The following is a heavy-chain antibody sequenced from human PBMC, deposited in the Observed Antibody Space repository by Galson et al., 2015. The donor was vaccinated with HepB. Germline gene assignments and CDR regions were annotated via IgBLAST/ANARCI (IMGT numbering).Heavy chain of an antibody. D-gene: IGHD2/OR15-2a*01. Sequence: SLRLSCAASGFDFTKFALAWVRQPPGRGLEWLAVIEDTSTIIKYAESVKGRFIISRDNSQSTVSLQMNNLRGEDTAIYYCAKVKFSLQWFPFDYWGQGVRVTVAA. CDR2: IEDTSTII. CDR1: GFDFTKFA. J-gene: IGHJ4*02. V-gene: IGHV3-23*01. CDR3: AKVKFSLQWFPFDY.